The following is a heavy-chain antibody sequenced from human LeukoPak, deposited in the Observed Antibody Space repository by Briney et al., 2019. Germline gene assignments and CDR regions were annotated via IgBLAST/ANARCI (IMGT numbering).Heavy chain of an antibody. CDR2: ISGSGGST. CDR3: AKDPGGYSYGPQLDY. J-gene: IGHJ4*02. Sequence: GGSLRLSCAASGFTSSSYSINWVRQAPGKGLEWVSAISGSGGSTYYADSVKGRFTISRDNSKNTLYLQMNSLRAEDTAVYYCAKDPGGYSYGPQLDYWGQGTLVTVSS. V-gene: IGHV3-23*01. D-gene: IGHD5-18*01. CDR1: GFTSSSYS.